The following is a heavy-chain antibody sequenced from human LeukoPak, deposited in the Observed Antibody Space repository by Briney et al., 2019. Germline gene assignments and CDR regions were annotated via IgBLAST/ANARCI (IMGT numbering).Heavy chain of an antibody. CDR2: ISSNGGST. CDR3: ARDGGSSSWYRYYYYYYYMDV. J-gene: IGHJ6*03. Sequence: GGSLRLSCAASGFTFSSYAMHWVRQAPGKGLEYVSAISSNGGSTYYANSVKGRFTISRDNSKNTLYLQMGSLRAEDMAVYYCARDGGSSSWYRYYYYYYYMDVWGKGTTVTISS. D-gene: IGHD6-13*01. V-gene: IGHV3-64*01. CDR1: GFTFSSYA.